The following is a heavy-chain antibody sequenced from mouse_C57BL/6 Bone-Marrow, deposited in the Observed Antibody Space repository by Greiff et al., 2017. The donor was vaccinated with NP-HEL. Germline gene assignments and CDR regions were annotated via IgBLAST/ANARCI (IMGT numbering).Heavy chain of an antibody. V-gene: IGHV1-76*01. Sequence: VQLKQSGAELVRPGASVKLSCKASGYTFTDYYINWVKQRPGQGLEWIARIYPGSGNTYYNEKFKGKATLTADKSSSTAYMQLSSLTSEDSAVYFCARGPYSNYFGYWGQGTTLTVAS. CDR3: ARGPYSNYFGY. CDR1: GYTFTDYY. J-gene: IGHJ2*01. CDR2: IYPGSGNT. D-gene: IGHD2-5*01.